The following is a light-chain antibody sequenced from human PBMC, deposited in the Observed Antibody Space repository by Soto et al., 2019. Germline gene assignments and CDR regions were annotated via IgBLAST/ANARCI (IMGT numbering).Light chain of an antibody. CDR3: AAWDDSLYGWV. V-gene: IGLV1-44*01. CDR1: SSNIGSNT. Sequence: QSVLTQPHSASGTPGQRVTISCSGSSSNIGSNTVNWYQQLPGTAPKLLIYYNNQRPSGVPDRFSGSKSGTSASLAISGLQSEDEAQYYCAAWDDSLYGWVFGGGTKLTVL. CDR2: YNN. J-gene: IGLJ3*02.